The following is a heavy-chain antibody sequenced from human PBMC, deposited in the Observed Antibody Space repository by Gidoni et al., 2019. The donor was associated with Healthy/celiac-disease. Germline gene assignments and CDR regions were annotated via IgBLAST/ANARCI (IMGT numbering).Heavy chain of an antibody. CDR3: ARYLPESSGWYIDGMDV. CDR2: IYYRGST. Sequence: QAQLQVPGPGLVQPSETLSLTCTVFCGSISSYYWCWIRQPPGNGLGWIWYIYYRGSTNNNPSIKSRITISVYTSKNHYAMKLSSMTAADAAVYYCARYLPESSGWYIDGMDVWGQGTTVTVSS. V-gene: IGHV4-59*01. CDR1: CGSISSYY. D-gene: IGHD6-19*01. J-gene: IGHJ6*02.